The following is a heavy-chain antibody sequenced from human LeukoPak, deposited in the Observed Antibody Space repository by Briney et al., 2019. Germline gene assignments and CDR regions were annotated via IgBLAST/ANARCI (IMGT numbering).Heavy chain of an antibody. CDR3: ARVSCSGGSCYPTSFDY. Sequence: SETLSLTCAVYGGSFSGYYWSWIRQPPGKGLEWIGEINHSGSTNYNPSLKSRVTISVDTSKNQLSLKLSSVTAADTAVYYCARVSCSGGSCYPTSFDYWGQGTLVTVSS. D-gene: IGHD2-15*01. CDR2: INHSGST. CDR1: GGSFSGYY. J-gene: IGHJ4*02. V-gene: IGHV4-34*01.